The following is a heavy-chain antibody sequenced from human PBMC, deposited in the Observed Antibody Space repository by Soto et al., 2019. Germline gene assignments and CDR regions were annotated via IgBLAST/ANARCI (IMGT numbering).Heavy chain of an antibody. V-gene: IGHV3-23*01. CDR2: ISGSGGST. J-gene: IGHJ6*03. Sequence: GGSLRLSCAASGFTFSSYAMSWVRQAPGKGLEWVSAISGSGGSTYYADSVKGRFTISRDNSKNTLYLQMNSLRAEDTAVYYCAKRTVGQLETYYYYYYMDVWGKGTTVTVSS. CDR1: GFTFSSYA. CDR3: AKRTVGQLETYYYYYYMDV. D-gene: IGHD1-1*01.